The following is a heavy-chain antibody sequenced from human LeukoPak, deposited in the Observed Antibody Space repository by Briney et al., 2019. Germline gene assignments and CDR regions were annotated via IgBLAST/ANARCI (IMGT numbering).Heavy chain of an antibody. CDR1: GGSFSGYY. D-gene: IGHD1-26*01. CDR2: INHSGST. J-gene: IGHJ4*02. Sequence: PSETLSLTCAVYGGSFSGYYWSWIRQPPGKGLEWIGEINHSGSTNYNPSLKSRVTISVDTSKNQFSLKLSSVTAADTAVYYCARHHGSYHDYWGQGTLVTVSS. V-gene: IGHV4-34*01. CDR3: ARHHGSYHDY.